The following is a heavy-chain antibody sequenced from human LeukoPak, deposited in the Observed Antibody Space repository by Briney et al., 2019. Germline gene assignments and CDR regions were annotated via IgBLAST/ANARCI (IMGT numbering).Heavy chain of an antibody. CDR3: AGGMNYYGSGSYYNWFDP. D-gene: IGHD3-10*01. V-gene: IGHV4-34*01. CDR1: GGSFSGYY. J-gene: IGHJ5*02. CDR2: INHSGST. Sequence: SETLSLTCAVYGGSFSGYYWSWIRQPPGKGLEWIGEINHSGSTNYNPSLKSRVTISVDTSKNQFSLKLSSVTAADTAVYYCAGGMNYYGSGSYYNWFDPWGQGTLVTVSS.